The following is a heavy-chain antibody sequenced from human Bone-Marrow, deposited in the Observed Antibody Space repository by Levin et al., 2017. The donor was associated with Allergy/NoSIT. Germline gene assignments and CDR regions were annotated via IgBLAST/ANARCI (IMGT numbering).Heavy chain of an antibody. J-gene: IGHJ4*02. Sequence: PGGSLRLSCAVYGGSFSGYYWSWIRQPPGKGLEWIGEINHSGSTNYNPSLKSRVTISVDTSKNQFSLKLSSVTAADTAVYYCARLWFGELLYFDYWGQGTLVTVSS. V-gene: IGHV4-34*01. CDR3: ARLWFGELLYFDY. D-gene: IGHD3-10*01. CDR1: GGSFSGYY. CDR2: INHSGST.